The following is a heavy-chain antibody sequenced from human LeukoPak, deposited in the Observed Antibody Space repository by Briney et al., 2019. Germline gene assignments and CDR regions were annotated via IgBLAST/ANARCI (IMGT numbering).Heavy chain of an antibody. Sequence: SETLSLTCTVSGGSISSYYWSWIRQPPGKGLEWIGYIYYSGSTNYNPSLKSRVTISVDTSKNQFSLKLSSVTAADTAVYYCARDPEDKNGAYGAFDIWGQGTMVTVSS. V-gene: IGHV4-59*01. CDR3: ARDPEDKNGAYGAFDI. CDR2: IYYSGST. J-gene: IGHJ3*02. D-gene: IGHD2-8*01. CDR1: GGSISSYY.